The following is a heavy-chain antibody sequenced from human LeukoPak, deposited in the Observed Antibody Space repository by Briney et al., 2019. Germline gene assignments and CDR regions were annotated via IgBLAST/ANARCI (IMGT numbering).Heavy chain of an antibody. CDR1: GFTFSAYS. D-gene: IGHD1-7*01. CDR2: ISSSSSTI. V-gene: IGHV3-48*01. J-gene: IGHJ6*02. CDR3: VRNFQGMDV. Sequence: HSGGSLRPSCAVSGFTFSAYSMNWVRQAPGKGLEWVSYISSSSSTIYYADSVKGRFTISRDKAKNSLNLQMNSLRAEDTAVYYCVRNFQGMDVWGQGTTVTVSS.